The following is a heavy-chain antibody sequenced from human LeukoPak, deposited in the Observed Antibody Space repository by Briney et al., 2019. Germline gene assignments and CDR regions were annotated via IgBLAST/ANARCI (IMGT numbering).Heavy chain of an antibody. CDR3: ANEIRPNDY. CDR2: ISISGDTT. V-gene: IGHV3-23*01. Sequence: GGSLRLSCGASGFTFGSHAMTWVRQAPGKGLEWVSAISISGDTTYYADAVKGRFTISRDNSKNTVYLQMNSLRAEDTAVNYCANEIRPNDYWGQGTLVTVSS. J-gene: IGHJ4*02. CDR1: GFTFGSHA. D-gene: IGHD4-17*01.